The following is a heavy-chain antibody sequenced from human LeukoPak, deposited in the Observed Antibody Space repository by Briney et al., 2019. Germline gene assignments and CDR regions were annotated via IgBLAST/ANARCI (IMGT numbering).Heavy chain of an antibody. J-gene: IGHJ4*02. CDR1: GFTFSSYG. Sequence: GGSLRLSCAASGFTFSSYGMHWVRQAPGKGLEWVAFIRYDGSNKYYADSVKGRFTISRDNSKNTLYLQMNSLRAEDTAVYYCARDHKNYDSSGDWGQGTLVTVSS. CDR2: IRYDGSNK. V-gene: IGHV3-30*02. CDR3: ARDHKNYDSSGD. D-gene: IGHD3-22*01.